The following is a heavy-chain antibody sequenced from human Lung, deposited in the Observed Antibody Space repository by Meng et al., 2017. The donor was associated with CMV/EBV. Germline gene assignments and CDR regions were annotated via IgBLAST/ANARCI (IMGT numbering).Heavy chain of an antibody. V-gene: IGHV1-18*01. J-gene: IGHJ6*02. CDR2: ISAYNGNT. Sequence: ASXXVSCKASGYTFTSYGISWVRQAPGQGLEWMGWISAYNGNTNYAQKLQGRVTMTTDTSTSTAYMELRSLRSDDTAVYYCARNPLYCSSTSCYIPGNYYYYYGMDVSGQRATVSVSS. CDR1: GYTFTSYG. CDR3: ARNPLYCSSTSCYIPGNYYYYYGMDV. D-gene: IGHD2-2*02.